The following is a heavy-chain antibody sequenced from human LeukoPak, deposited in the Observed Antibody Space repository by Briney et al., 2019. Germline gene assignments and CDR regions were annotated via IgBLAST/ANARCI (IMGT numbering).Heavy chain of an antibody. J-gene: IGHJ6*03. D-gene: IGHD5-18*01. CDR2: IIPIFGTA. CDR3: AKQGAARQDYYMDV. Sequence: GASVKVSCKAPGGSVSSYAISWVRQAPGQGLEWMGRIIPIFGTANYAQKFQGRVTITADIASSTAYMELTSLTSEDTAVYFCAKQGAARQDYYMDVWGNGTTVTVSS. V-gene: IGHV1-69*06. CDR1: GGSVSSYA.